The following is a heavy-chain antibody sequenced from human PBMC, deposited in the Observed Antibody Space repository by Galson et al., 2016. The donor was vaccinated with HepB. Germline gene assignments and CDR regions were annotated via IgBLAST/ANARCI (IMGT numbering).Heavy chain of an antibody. J-gene: IGHJ4*02. CDR2: ISTRRTT. CDR1: GFVFSNFG. Sequence: SLRLSCAASGFVFSNFGLNWVRQAPGKGLEWVASISTRRTTYYSDSVQGRFTISRDNSNNTLYLQMNGLRVEDTAVYYCAKERLVRRIFDHWGQGTLLTVSS. V-gene: IGHV3-23*01. D-gene: IGHD1-1*01. CDR3: AKERLVRRIFDH.